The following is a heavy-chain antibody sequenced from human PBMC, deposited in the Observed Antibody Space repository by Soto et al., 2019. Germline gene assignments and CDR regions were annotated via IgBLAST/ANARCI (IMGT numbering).Heavy chain of an antibody. CDR2: TATKADSFTT. V-gene: IGHV3-72*01. Sequence: GGSLRLSCAASGFTFSDHYMEWVRQAPGKGLEWVGRTATKADSFTTGYAASVKGRFTVSRDDSKNSLYLQMNSLKTEHTAVYYCGRGYCTSPTCPGAHYHLDVWGQGTTVTVSS. D-gene: IGHD2-2*01. CDR3: GRGYCTSPTCPGAHYHLDV. CDR1: GFTFSDHY. J-gene: IGHJ6*02.